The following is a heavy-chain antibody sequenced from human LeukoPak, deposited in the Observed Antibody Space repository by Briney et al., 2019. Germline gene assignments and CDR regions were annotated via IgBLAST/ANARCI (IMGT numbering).Heavy chain of an antibody. CDR3: AREGYSYGTNAFDI. D-gene: IGHD5-18*01. V-gene: IGHV1-69*05. CDR1: GGTFSSYA. J-gene: IGHJ3*02. CDR2: IIPIFGTS. Sequence: SVKVSCKASGGTFSSYASSWVRQAPGQWLEWMGGIIPIFGTSNYAQKFQGRVTITTDESTSTAYMELSRLRSEATAVYYCAREGYSYGTNAFDIWGQGTMVTVSS.